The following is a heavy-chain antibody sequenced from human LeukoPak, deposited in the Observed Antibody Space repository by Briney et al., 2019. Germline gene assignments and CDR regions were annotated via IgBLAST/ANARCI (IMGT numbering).Heavy chain of an antibody. Sequence: ASVKVSCKASGYTFTSYDINWVRQATGQGLEWMGWMNPNSGNTGYAQKFQGRVTMTRNTSISTAYMELSSLRSEDTAVYYCARVVAARLSWFDPWGQGTLVTVSS. J-gene: IGHJ5*02. CDR1: GYTFTSYD. CDR3: ARVVAARLSWFDP. CDR2: MNPNSGNT. V-gene: IGHV1-8*01. D-gene: IGHD6-6*01.